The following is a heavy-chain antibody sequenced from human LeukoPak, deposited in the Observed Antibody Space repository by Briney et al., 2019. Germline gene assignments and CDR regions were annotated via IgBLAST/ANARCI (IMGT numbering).Heavy chain of an antibody. CDR2: ISGSISYI. CDR1: GFTFSSYW. J-gene: IGHJ4*02. CDR3: ARAKQSSGLYFDY. D-gene: IGHD6-19*01. V-gene: IGHV3-21*01. Sequence: GGSLRLSCAASGFTFSSYWMSWVRQAPGKGLEWVSSISGSISYISYADSVKGRFNISRDNAKNSLYLQMNSLRAEDTAVYYCARAKQSSGLYFDYWGQRTLVTVSS.